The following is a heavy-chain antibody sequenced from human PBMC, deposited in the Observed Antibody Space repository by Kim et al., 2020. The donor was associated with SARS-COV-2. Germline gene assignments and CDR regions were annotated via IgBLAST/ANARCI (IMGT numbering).Heavy chain of an antibody. Sequence: GGSLRLSCAASGFTFSSYAMSWVRQAPGKGLEWVSAISGSGGSTYYADSVKGRFTISRDNSKNTLYLQMNSLRAEDTAVYYCAKVGSPMITFGGVIIDYYYYGMDVWGQGTTVTVSS. CDR1: GFTFSSYA. J-gene: IGHJ6*02. V-gene: IGHV3-23*01. CDR2: ISGSGGST. CDR3: AKVGSPMITFGGVIIDYYYYGMDV. D-gene: IGHD3-16*01.